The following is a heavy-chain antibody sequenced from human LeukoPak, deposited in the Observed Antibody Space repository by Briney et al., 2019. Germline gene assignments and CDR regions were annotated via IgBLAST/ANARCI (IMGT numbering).Heavy chain of an antibody. CDR2: IYYSGST. J-gene: IGHJ6*02. D-gene: IGHD4-17*01. CDR1: GASVSSSSYG. Sequence: RSATHSPTRTVSGASVSSSSYGSARIQEPPGKGLEWIGGIYYSGSTYYNPSLKSRVTISVDTSKNQFSLKLSSVTAADTAVYYCARPRVTTRDGMDFWGQGTTVTVSS. CDR3: ARPRVTTRDGMDF. V-gene: IGHV4-39*01.